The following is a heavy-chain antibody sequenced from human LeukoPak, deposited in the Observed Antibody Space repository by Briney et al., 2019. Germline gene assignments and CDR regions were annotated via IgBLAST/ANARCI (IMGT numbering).Heavy chain of an antibody. CDR2: VSGSGANT. CDR1: GFSFSSHA. CDR3: AKAPYYVGATPYYFDY. V-gene: IGHV3-23*01. J-gene: IGHJ4*02. D-gene: IGHD1-26*01. Sequence: GGSLRLSCAASGFSFSSHAMNWVRQAPGKGLEWVSGVSGSGANTYYADSVKGRFTISRDNAKNSLYLQMNSLRAEDTALYYCAKAPYYVGATPYYFDYWGQGTLVTVSS.